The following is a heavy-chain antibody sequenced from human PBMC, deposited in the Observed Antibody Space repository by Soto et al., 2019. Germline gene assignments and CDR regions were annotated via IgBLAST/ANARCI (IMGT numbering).Heavy chain of an antibody. J-gene: IGHJ6*02. CDR2: IDTSGTT. CDR1: GGSISSYY. V-gene: IGHV4-4*07. Sequence: WETLSLTCTVSGGSISSYYCSWIRQAAGKGLEWIGRIDTSGTTNYNPSLRSRVTMSVDASKNQFSLNLGSVTAADTAVYFCARGPRGYVYYHGMDVWGQGTTVTVSS. D-gene: IGHD3-16*01. CDR3: ARGPRGYVYYHGMDV.